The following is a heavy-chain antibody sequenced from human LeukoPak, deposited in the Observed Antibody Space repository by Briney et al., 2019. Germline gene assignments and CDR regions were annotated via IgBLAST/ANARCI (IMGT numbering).Heavy chain of an antibody. Sequence: GGSLRLSCAASGFTFSSYAMHWVRQAPGKGLEWVAVISYDGSNKYYADSVKGRFTISRDYSKNTLYLQMNSLRAEDTAVYYCARVREQLWLRYFDYWGQGTLVTVSS. J-gene: IGHJ4*02. D-gene: IGHD5-18*01. CDR3: ARVREQLWLRYFDY. V-gene: IGHV3-30*04. CDR2: ISYDGSNK. CDR1: GFTFSSYA.